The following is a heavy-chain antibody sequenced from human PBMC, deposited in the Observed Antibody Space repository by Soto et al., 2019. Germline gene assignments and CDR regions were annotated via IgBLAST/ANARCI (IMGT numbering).Heavy chain of an antibody. CDR3: ARPTQYGAAAGDAFDI. CDR2: IYYSGST. CDR1: GGSISSSSYY. J-gene: IGHJ3*02. V-gene: IGHV4-39*01. Sequence: SETLSLTCTVSGGSISSSSYYWGWIRQPPGKGLEWIGSIYYSGSTYYNPSLKSRVTISVDTSKNQFSLKLSSVTAADTAVYYCARPTQYGAAAGDAFDIWGQGTMVTVSS. D-gene: IGHD6-13*01.